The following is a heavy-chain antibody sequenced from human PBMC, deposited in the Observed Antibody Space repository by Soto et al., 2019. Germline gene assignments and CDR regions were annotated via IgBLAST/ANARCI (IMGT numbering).Heavy chain of an antibody. CDR3: ARASAYGTDYYYGMDV. V-gene: IGHV4-30-4*01. J-gene: IGHJ6*02. CDR2: IYYSGST. D-gene: IGHD1-26*01. Sequence: QVQLQESGPGLVKPSQTLSLTCTVSGGSISSGDYYWSWIRQPPGKGLEWIGYIYYSGSTYYNPSLKRRVTISVDTSKNQFSLKLSSVTAADTAVYYCARASAYGTDYYYGMDVWGQGTTVTVSS. CDR1: GGSISSGDYY.